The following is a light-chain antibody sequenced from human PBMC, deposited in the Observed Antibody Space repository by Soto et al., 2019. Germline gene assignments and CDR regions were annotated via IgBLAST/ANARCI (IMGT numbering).Light chain of an antibody. CDR3: HQRSNWPPWT. Sequence: TQSPSTLSASVEDRVTITCRASQSISSWLAWYQQKPGQAPRLLIYDASNRATGIPARFSGSGSGTDFTLTISSLEPEDFAVYYCHQRSNWPPWTVGQGTKVDIK. V-gene: IGKV3-11*01. CDR2: DAS. CDR1: QSISSW. J-gene: IGKJ1*01.